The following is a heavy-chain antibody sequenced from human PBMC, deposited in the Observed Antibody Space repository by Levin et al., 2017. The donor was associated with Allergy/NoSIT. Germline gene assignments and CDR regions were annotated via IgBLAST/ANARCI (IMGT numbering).Heavy chain of an antibody. CDR2: INPSGGST. J-gene: IGHJ6*02. D-gene: IGHD3-16*01. Sequence: ASVKVSCKASGYTFTSYYMHWVRQAPGQGLEWMGIINPSGGSTSYAQKFQGRVTMTRDTSTSTVYMELSSLRSEDTAVYYCAREMGGYYYYYGVDVWGQGTTVTVSS. CDR3: AREMGGYYYYYGVDV. V-gene: IGHV1-46*01. CDR1: GYTFTSYY.